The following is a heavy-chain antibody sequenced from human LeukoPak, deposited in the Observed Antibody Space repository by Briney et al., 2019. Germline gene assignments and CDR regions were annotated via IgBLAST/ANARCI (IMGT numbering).Heavy chain of an antibody. D-gene: IGHD3-22*01. CDR3: ASSYDSSGYYPDY. J-gene: IGHJ4*02. CDR2: IIPIFGTA. V-gene: IGHV1-69*13. Sequence: ASVTVSCKASGGTFSSYAISWVRQAPGQGLEWMGGIIPIFGTANYAQKFQGRVTITADESTSTAYMELSSLRSEDTAVYYCASSYDSSGYYPDYWGQGTLVTVSS. CDR1: GGTFSSYA.